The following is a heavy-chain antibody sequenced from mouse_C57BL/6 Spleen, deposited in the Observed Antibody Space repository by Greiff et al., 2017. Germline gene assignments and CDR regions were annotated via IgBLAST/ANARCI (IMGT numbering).Heavy chain of an antibody. CDR3: ARDEDYYGSSYSYAMDY. D-gene: IGHD1-1*01. Sequence: VHVKQSGPELVKPGASVKISCKASGYSFTGYYMHWVKQSHGNILDWIGYIYPYNGVSSYNQKFKGKATLTVDKSSSTAYMELRSLTSEDSAVYYCARDEDYYGSSYSYAMDYWGQGTSVTVSS. J-gene: IGHJ4*01. CDR2: IYPYNGVS. CDR1: GYSFTGYY. V-gene: IGHV1-31*01.